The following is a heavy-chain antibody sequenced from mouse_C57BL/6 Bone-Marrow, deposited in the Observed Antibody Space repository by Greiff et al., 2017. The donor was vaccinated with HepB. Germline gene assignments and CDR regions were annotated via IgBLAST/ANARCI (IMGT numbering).Heavy chain of an antibody. CDR1: GFNIKDDY. CDR2: IDPEDGDT. V-gene: IGHV14-4*01. CDR3: TSNTTVVGMDY. D-gene: IGHD1-1*01. J-gene: IGHJ4*01. Sequence: VQLQQSGAELVRPGASVKLSCTASGFNIKDDYMHWVKQRPEQGLEWIGWIDPEDGDTEYASKFQGKATITADTSSNTAYLQLSSLTSEDAAVYYCTSNTTVVGMDYWGQGTSVTVSS.